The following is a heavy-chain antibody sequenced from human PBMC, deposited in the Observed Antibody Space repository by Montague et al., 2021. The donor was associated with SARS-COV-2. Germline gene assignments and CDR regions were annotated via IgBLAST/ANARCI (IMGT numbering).Heavy chain of an antibody. D-gene: IGHD1-26*01. Sequence: CAISGDSVSRNSAAWNWIRQSPSRGLEWLGMPYYRSKWYNDYAVSVKSRITINPDTSKNQISLQPNSVTPEDTAVDYCARTSASSDYWGQGTLVTVSS. CDR2: PYYRSKWYN. CDR1: GDSVSRNSAA. V-gene: IGHV6-1*01. J-gene: IGHJ4*02. CDR3: ARTSASSDY.